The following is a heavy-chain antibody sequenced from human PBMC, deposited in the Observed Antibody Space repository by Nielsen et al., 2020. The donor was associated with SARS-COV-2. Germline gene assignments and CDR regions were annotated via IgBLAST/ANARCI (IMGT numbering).Heavy chain of an antibody. D-gene: IGHD4-17*01. Sequence: SETLSLTCTVSGGSISSGDYYWSWIRQPPGKGLEWIGYIYYSGSTYYNPSLKSRVTISVDTSKNQFSLKLSSVTAADTAVYYRARHDYGDYVDYWGQGTLVTVSS. J-gene: IGHJ4*02. CDR2: IYYSGST. V-gene: IGHV4-30-4*01. CDR3: ARHDYGDYVDY. CDR1: GGSISSGDYY.